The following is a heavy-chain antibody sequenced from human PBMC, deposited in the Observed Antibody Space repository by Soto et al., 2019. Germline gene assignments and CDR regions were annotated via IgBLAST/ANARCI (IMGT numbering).Heavy chain of an antibody. CDR3: ARVKYGYCSGGSCYSDY. CDR1: GGTFSSYT. Sequence: QVQLVQSGAEVQKPGSSVKVSCKASGGTFSSYTISWVRQAPGQGLEWMGRIIPILGIANYAQKFQGRVTITADKSTSTAYMELSSLRSEDTAVYYCARVKYGYCSGGSCYSDYWGQGTLVTVSS. CDR2: IIPILGIA. J-gene: IGHJ4*02. V-gene: IGHV1-69*02. D-gene: IGHD2-15*01.